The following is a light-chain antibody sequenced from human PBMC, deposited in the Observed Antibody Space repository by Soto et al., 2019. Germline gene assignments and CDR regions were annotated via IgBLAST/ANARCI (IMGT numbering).Light chain of an antibody. V-gene: IGKV3-11*01. J-gene: IGKJ2*01. CDR3: QQRSNWPRYT. Sequence: LSPGEXVTXSXXXXXXVSSXPPWYQTNPSQAPRLLLYYAPSRATGIPARFSGSGSGTDFTLTISSLEPEDFAIYYCQQRSNWPRYTFGQGTKLELK. CDR2: YAP. CDR1: XXVSSX.